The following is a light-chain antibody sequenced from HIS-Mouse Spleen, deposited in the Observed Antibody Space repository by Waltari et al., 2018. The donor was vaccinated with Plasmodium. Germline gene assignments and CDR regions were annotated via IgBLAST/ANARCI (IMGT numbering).Light chain of an antibody. J-gene: IGKJ3*01. CDR3: QQYDNLPPLFT. CDR2: DEA. Sequence: DIEMPQSPSSLSQSVGDRVPITCQASQDISNYLNCNQQKPGKAPKLLIYDEANLETGVQSRFSGSGSGTDLTFTISSLQPEDIETYYCQQYDNLPPLFTFGPGTKVDIK. V-gene: IGKV1-33*01. CDR1: QDISNY.